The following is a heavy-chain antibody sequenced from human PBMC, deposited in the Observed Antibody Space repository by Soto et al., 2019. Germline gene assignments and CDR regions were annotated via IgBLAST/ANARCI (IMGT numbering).Heavy chain of an antibody. CDR2: IYYSGST. J-gene: IGHJ5*02. Sequence: SETLSLTCTVSGVSISSNSYYWGWIRQPPGTEREWIGAIYYSGSTYDNPSLKSRVTVSVDTSKNQFSLKLSSVTAADTAVYYCARLRYDSSGYYWFDPWGQGTLVTVSS. CDR1: GVSISSNSYY. V-gene: IGHV4-39*01. D-gene: IGHD3-22*01. CDR3: ARLRYDSSGYYWFDP.